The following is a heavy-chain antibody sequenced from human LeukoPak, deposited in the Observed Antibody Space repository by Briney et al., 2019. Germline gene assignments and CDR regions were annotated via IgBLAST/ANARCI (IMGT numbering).Heavy chain of an antibody. Sequence: SETLSLTCTVSGGSISSYYWNWIRQPAGKGLEWIGRIYISGSTNYNPSLKSRVTMSIDTSRNQLSLKLSSVTAADTAVYYCARSLPATAAGANWFEPWGQGTLVTVSS. CDR1: GGSISSYY. CDR2: IYISGST. V-gene: IGHV4-4*07. D-gene: IGHD6-13*01. J-gene: IGHJ5*02. CDR3: ARSLPATAAGANWFEP.